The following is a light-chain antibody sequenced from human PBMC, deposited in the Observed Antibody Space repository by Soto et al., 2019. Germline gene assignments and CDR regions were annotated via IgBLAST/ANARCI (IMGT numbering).Light chain of an antibody. CDR1: SSNIGSNS. Sequence: QSVLTKPPSASGTTGPRVTISCSGSSSNIGSNSVNWYQQLQGTAPKLIISSDNQRPSGGPDRFSDSKSGTAGSLAISGLQSEDEADYYGGAWDASRNGWVFGGGTQLTVL. V-gene: IGLV1-44*01. CDR2: SDN. J-gene: IGLJ3*02. CDR3: GAWDASRNGWV.